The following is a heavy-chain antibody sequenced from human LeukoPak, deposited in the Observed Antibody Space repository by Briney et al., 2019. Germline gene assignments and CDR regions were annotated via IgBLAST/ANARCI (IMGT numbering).Heavy chain of an antibody. J-gene: IGHJ4*02. CDR3: AKGGYGGFDY. CDR1: GFTFSSYG. V-gene: IGHV3-30*02. D-gene: IGHD4-23*01. CDR2: IRYDGSNK. Sequence: GGSLRLSCAASGFTFSSYGMHWVRQAPGKGLEWVTFIRYDGSNKYYADSVKGRFTLSRDNSKNTLYLQMSGLRAEDTAVYFCAKGGYGGFDYWGQGTRVTVSS.